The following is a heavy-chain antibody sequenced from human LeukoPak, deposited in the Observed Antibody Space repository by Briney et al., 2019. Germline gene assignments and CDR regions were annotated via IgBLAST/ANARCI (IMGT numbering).Heavy chain of an antibody. J-gene: IGHJ4*02. CDR3: ASINTAEQFDS. CDR1: GGSISSSNYY. V-gene: IGHV4-39*07. D-gene: IGHD6-13*01. CDR2: IYYIGST. Sequence: PSETLSLICSVSGGSISSSNYYWGWIRQPAGKGLEWFGKIYYIGSTYCNPSLKGRVPSSLDMSKNPFSLTLSSVTAADSAVYYCASINTAEQFDSWGQGTLVTVSS.